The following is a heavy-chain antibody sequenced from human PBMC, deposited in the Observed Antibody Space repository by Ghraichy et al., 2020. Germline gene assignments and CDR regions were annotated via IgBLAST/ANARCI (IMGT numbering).Heavy chain of an antibody. CDR1: GGSISSYY. CDR3: ARDRSPMVRGLDYYGMDV. Sequence: SQTRSLTCTVSGGSISSYYWSWIRQPPGKGLEWIGYIYYSGSTNYNPSLKSRVTISVDTSKNQFSLKLSSVTAADTAVYYCARDRSPMVRGLDYYGMDVRGQWTTVPVSS. J-gene: IGHJ6*02. CDR2: IYYSGST. V-gene: IGHV4-59*01. D-gene: IGHD3-10*01.